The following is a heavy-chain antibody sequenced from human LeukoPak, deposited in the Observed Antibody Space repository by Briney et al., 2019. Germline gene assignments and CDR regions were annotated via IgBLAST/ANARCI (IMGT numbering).Heavy chain of an antibody. CDR3: AKDGSGPYYSLFDP. D-gene: IGHD3-10*01. Sequence: GGSLRLSCAASGFTFSSYGMHWVRQAPGKGLEWVAVISYDGSNKYYADSVKGRFTISRDNSKNTLYLQMNSLRAEDTAVYYCAKDGSGPYYSLFDPWGQGTLVIVSS. CDR1: GFTFSSYG. V-gene: IGHV3-30*18. CDR2: ISYDGSNK. J-gene: IGHJ5*02.